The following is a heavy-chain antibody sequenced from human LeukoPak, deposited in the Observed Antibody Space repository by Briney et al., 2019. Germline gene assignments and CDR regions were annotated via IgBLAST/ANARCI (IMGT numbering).Heavy chain of an antibody. CDR2: INHSGST. V-gene: IGHV4-34*01. Sequence: SETLSLTCAVYGGSFSGYYWSWIRQPPGKGLEWIGEINHSGSTNYNPSLKSRVTISVDTSKNQFSLKLSSVTAADTAVYYCARYYYDSSGYYAHFDYWGQGTLVTVSS. CDR1: GGSFSGYY. CDR3: ARYYYDSSGYYAHFDY. D-gene: IGHD3-22*01. J-gene: IGHJ4*02.